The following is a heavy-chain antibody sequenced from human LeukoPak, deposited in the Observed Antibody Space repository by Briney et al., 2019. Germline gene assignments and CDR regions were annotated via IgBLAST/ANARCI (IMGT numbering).Heavy chain of an antibody. D-gene: IGHD3-10*01. J-gene: IGHJ4*02. CDR1: GFTVSSNY. CDR3: ARAYYYASGSYFFDY. V-gene: IGHV3-66*01. CDR2: IYSGGST. Sequence: GGSLRLSRAASGFTVSSNYMSWVRQAPGKGLEWVSGIYSGGSTYDADSVKGRFTISRDNSKNTLYLQMNSLRAGDMAVYYCARAYYYASGSYFFDYWGQGTLVTVSS.